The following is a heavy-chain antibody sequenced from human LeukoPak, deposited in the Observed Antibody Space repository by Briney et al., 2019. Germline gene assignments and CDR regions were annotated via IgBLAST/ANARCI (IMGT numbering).Heavy chain of an antibody. CDR2: ISYDGSNK. CDR3: AKDPLAYCGGDCYTYSAD. V-gene: IGHV3-30*18. CDR1: GLTFSSYG. D-gene: IGHD2-21*02. Sequence: GGSLRLSCAASGLTFSSYGMHWVRQAPGKGLEWVAVISYDGSNKYYADSVKGRFTISRDNSKNTLYLQMNSLRAEDTAVYYCAKDPLAYCGGDCYTYSADWGQGTLVTVSS. J-gene: IGHJ4*02.